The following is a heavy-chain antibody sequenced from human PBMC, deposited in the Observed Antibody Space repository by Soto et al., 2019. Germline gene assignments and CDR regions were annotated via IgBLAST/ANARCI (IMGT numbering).Heavy chain of an antibody. CDR2: ISAYNGNT. V-gene: IGHV1-18*01. CDR3: ARDDPTVTTYYYSYGMDV. CDR1: GYTFTSYG. J-gene: IGHJ6*02. D-gene: IGHD4-17*01. Sequence: ASVKVSCKASGYTFTSYGISWVRQAPGQGLEWMGWISAYNGNTNYAQKLQGRVTMTTDTSTSTAYMELRSLRSDDTAVYYCARDDPTVTTYYYSYGMDVWGQGTTVTVSS.